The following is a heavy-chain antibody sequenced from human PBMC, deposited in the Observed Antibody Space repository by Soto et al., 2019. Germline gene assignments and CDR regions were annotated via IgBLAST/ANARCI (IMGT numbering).Heavy chain of an antibody. V-gene: IGHV3-48*03. CDR1: GFTFSSYE. Sequence: PGWSLRLSCVASGFTFSSYEMNWVRQAPGKGLEWVSYISSSGSTIYYADSVKGRFTISRDNAKNSLYLQMNSLRAEDTAVYYCSLVPILHYWAQCPLVT. D-gene: IGHD2-8*02. CDR3: SLVPILHY. CDR2: ISSSGSTI. J-gene: IGHJ4*02.